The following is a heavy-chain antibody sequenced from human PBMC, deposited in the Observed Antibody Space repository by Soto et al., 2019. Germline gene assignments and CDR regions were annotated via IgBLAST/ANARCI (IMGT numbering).Heavy chain of an antibody. CDR2: ISPYTGNT. D-gene: IGHD2-8*02. Sequence: QVQLEQSGDEVKKPGASVKVSCKASGYIFVNYGIAWVRQAPGQGLEWLGWISPYTGNTYYATKVQGRLTLTTDTSASTAFIDLGSLTPPHTAVYYCALVDLYFTPTPQDVLGQGITVTISS. V-gene: IGHV1-18*01. J-gene: IGHJ6*02. CDR3: ALVDLYFTPTPQDV. CDR1: GYIFVNYG.